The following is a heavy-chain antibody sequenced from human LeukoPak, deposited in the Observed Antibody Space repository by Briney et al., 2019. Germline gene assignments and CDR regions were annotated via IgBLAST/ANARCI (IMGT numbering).Heavy chain of an antibody. CDR1: GGSISDYH. Sequence: SETLSLTCTVSGGSISDYHWSWIRQPPGKGLEYIGYIYNSGRTFYNPSLKSRVTISADTSKKQFSLKLTSVTAADTAVYYCARDDASSSSFDYWGQGTLVTVSS. D-gene: IGHD6-6*01. J-gene: IGHJ4*02. CDR2: IYNSGRT. CDR3: ARDDASSSSFDY. V-gene: IGHV4-59*01.